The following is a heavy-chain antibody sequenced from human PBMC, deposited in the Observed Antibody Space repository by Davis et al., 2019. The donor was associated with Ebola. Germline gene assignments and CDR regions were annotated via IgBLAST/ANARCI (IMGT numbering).Heavy chain of an antibody. D-gene: IGHD1-26*01. V-gene: IGHV3-30*18. CDR2: ISYDGSNK. Sequence: GESLKISCAASGFTFSSYGMHWVRQAPGKGLEWVAVISYDGSNKYYADSVKGRFTISRDNSKNTLYLQMNSLRAEDTAVYYCAKSPSGSYDFDYWGQGTLVTVSS. CDR1: GFTFSSYG. CDR3: AKSPSGSYDFDY. J-gene: IGHJ4*02.